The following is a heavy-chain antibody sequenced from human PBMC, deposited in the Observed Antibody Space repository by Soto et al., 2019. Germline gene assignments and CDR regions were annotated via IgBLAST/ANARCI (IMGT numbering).Heavy chain of an antibody. CDR2: ISGSGGST. D-gene: IGHD3-10*01. J-gene: IGHJ5*02. CDR3: ARHRLYGSENNWFDP. Sequence: PGGSLRLSCAASGFTFSSYAMSWVRQAPGKGLEWVSAISGSGGSTYYADSVKGRFTISRDNSKNTLYLQVNSLRAEDTAVYYCARHRLYGSENNWFDPCGEGTLVTVSS. V-gene: IGHV3-23*01. CDR1: GFTFSSYA.